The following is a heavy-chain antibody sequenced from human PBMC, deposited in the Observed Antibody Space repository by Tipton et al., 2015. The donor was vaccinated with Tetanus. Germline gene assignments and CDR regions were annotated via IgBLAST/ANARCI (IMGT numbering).Heavy chain of an antibody. CDR2: INTDKGST. Sequence: QSGPEVKKPGASVKVSCKGSGYTFTNYGINWVRQAPGQGLEWMGWINTDKGSTNYAQNLQGRVIMTTDTSTLTAYMELRSLRSEDTAVYYCARAPNRISRAYDYWGQGTQITVSS. V-gene: IGHV1-18*01. CDR1: GYTFTNYG. J-gene: IGHJ4*02. CDR3: ARAPNRISRAYDY. D-gene: IGHD1-14*01.